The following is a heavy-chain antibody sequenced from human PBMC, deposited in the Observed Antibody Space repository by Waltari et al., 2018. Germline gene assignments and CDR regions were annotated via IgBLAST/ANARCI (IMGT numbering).Heavy chain of an antibody. CDR1: GGSFSGYY. J-gene: IGHJ4*02. Sequence: QVQLQQWGAGLLKPSETLSLTCAVYGGSFSGYYWSWIRQPPGKGLEWIGEINHSGSTNYNPALKSRVTISVDTSKNQFSLKLSSVTAADTAVYYCARIPCSSTSCYWGGFDYWGQGTLVTVSS. CDR3: ARIPCSSTSCYWGGFDY. CDR2: INHSGST. D-gene: IGHD2-2*01. V-gene: IGHV4-34*01.